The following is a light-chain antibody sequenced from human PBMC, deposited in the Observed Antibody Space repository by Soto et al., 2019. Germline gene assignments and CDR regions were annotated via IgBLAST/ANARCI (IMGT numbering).Light chain of an antibody. CDR1: QGIRNY. CDR3: QKYSSVPV. CDR2: AAS. J-gene: IGKJ3*01. Sequence: DIQMTQSPTSLSASVGDRVTITCRASQGIRNYVAWYQQIPGKAPKLLNYAASTLQSGVPSRFSGSGSGTDFTLTIYGLQPEDVATYSCQKYSSVPVFGPGTKVEI. V-gene: IGKV1-27*01.